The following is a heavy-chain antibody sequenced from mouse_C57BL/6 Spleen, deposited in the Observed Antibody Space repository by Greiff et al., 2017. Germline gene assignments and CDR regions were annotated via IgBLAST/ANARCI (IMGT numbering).Heavy chain of an antibody. D-gene: IGHD2-13*01. CDR2: ISDGGSYT. V-gene: IGHV5-4*03. J-gene: IGHJ2*01. Sequence: EVKLMESGGGLVKPGGSLKLSCAASGFTFSSYAMSWVRQTPEKRLEWVATISDGGSYTYYPGNVKGRFTISRDNAKNNLYLQMSHLKSEDTAMYYCARGEDFDYWGQGTTLTVSS. CDR1: GFTFSSYA. CDR3: ARGEDFDY.